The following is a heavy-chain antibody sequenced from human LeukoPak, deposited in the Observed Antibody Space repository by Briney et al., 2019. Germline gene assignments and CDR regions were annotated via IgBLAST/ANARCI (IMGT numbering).Heavy chain of an antibody. CDR3: AREGDSSSWKLFDY. V-gene: IGHV3-21*04. J-gene: IGHJ4*02. Sequence: GGSLRLSCVASGFTFSSYTLNWVRQAPGKGLEWVSSISSSSTYIYYADSVKGRFTISRDNAKNSLYLQMNSLRVEDTAVYYCAREGDSSSWKLFDYWGQGTLVTVSS. CDR2: ISSSSTYI. D-gene: IGHD6-13*01. CDR1: GFTFSSYT.